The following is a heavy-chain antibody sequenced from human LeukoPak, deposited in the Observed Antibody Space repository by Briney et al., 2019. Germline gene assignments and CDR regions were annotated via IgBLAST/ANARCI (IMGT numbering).Heavy chain of an antibody. V-gene: IGHV1-69*06. CDR3: ARDRIAVAGRKYYYYMDV. D-gene: IGHD6-19*01. CDR2: IIPIYGTA. CDR1: GGTFSSYA. Sequence: SVKVSCKASGGTFSSYAISWVRQAPGQGLEWMGGIIPIYGTANYAQKFQGRVTITADKSTSTAYMERSSLRSEDTAVYYCARDRIAVAGRKYYYYMDVWGKGTTVTVSS. J-gene: IGHJ6*03.